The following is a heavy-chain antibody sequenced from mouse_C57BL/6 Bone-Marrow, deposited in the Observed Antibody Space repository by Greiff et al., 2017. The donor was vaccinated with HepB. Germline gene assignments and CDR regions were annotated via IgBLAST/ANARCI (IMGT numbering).Heavy chain of an antibody. D-gene: IGHD2-1*01. CDR2: INYDGSST. J-gene: IGHJ1*03. Sequence: EVNVVESEGGLVQPGSSMKLSCTASGFTFSDYYMAWVRQVPEKGLEWVANINYDGSSTYYLDSLKSRFIISRDNAKNILYLQMSSLKSEDTATYYCARAPYGNYEGWYFDVWGTGTTVTVSS. CDR3: ARAPYGNYEGWYFDV. V-gene: IGHV5-16*01. CDR1: GFTFSDYY.